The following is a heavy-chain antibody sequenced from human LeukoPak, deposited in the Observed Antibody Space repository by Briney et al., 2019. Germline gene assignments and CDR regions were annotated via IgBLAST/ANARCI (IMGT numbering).Heavy chain of an antibody. V-gene: IGHV1-69*04. Sequence: SVKVSCKASGGTFSDYAISWVRQAPGQGLEWMGRIIPILGIANYAQKFQGRVTITADKSTSTAYMELSSLRSEDTAVYYCARAPKLGNSSSWYKYFQHWGQGTLVTVSS. CDR3: ARAPKLGNSSSWYKYFQH. J-gene: IGHJ1*01. CDR2: IIPILGIA. CDR1: GGTFSDYA. D-gene: IGHD6-13*01.